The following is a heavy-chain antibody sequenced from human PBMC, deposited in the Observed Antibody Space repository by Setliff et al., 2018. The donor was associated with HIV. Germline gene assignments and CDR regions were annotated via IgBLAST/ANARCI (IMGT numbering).Heavy chain of an antibody. D-gene: IGHD6-19*01. CDR2: VNAGDDNT. CDR1: GYTFSTNA. Sequence: ASVKVSCKAFGYTFSTNAIHWVRQAPGQRLEWMGYVNAGDDNTRYSEKFQGRVTITRDTSANTAYMELSSLRSEDTAVYYCARGSCSGCYLSDYWGLGTLVTVSS. J-gene: IGHJ4*02. CDR3: ARGSCSGCYLSDY. V-gene: IGHV1-3*01.